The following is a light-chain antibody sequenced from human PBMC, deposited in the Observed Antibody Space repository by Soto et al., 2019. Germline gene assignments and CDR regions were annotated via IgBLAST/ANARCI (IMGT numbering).Light chain of an antibody. CDR3: YSYAGSGTYV. CDR2: QGT. V-gene: IGLV2-23*01. J-gene: IGLJ1*01. Sequence: YAPTPPSSVSGSPGQSISISCTVTSSDVGSYDLVSWYQQHPGKAPKLMLYQGTMRPSGDSHRFSGSKSGNTASLTISGLQAEDEADYYCYSYAGSGTYVFGTGTKVTVL. CDR1: SSDVGSYDL.